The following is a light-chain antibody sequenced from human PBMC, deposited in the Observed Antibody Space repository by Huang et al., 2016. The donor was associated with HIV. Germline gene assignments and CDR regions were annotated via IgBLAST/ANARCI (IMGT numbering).Light chain of an antibody. CDR1: QSFSSS. CDR3: QQSDSTPYT. J-gene: IGKJ2*01. Sequence: DIQMTQSPSSLSASVGDRVTISCRSSQSFSSSLNWYQQRPGKAPKLLIYAASSLQRGVPARFSGSGSGTDVSLTINSLQPEDFATYYCQQSDSTPYTFGQGTKLEIK. V-gene: IGKV1-39*01. CDR2: AAS.